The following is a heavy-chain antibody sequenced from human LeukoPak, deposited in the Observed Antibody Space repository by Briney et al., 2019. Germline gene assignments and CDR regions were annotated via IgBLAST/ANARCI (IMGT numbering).Heavy chain of an antibody. D-gene: IGHD3-22*01. J-gene: IGHJ4*02. CDR3: ARDRGAGGDSSGYYDY. CDR2: IYYSGST. CDR1: GGSISSGGYY. Sequence: PSQTLSLTCTVSGGSISSGGYYWSWIRQHPGKGLEWIGYIYYSGSTYYNPSLKSRVTISVDTSKDQFSLKLSSVTAADTAVYYCARDRGAGGDSSGYYDYWGQGTLVTVSS. V-gene: IGHV4-31*03.